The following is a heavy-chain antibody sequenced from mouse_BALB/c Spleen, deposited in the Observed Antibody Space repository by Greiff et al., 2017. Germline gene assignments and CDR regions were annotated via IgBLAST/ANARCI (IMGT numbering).Heavy chain of an antibody. Sequence: EVKLQESGGGLVKPGGSLKLSCAASGFTFSSYTMSWVRQTPEKRLEWVATISSGGGNTYYPDSVKGRFTISRDNAKNNLYLQMSSLSSEDTALYYCARLGPHYYGPFAYWAQGTRVTVSA. D-gene: IGHD1-2*01. V-gene: IGHV5-9*03. CDR1: GFTFSSYT. CDR2: ISSGGGNT. CDR3: ARLGPHYYGPFAY. J-gene: IGHJ3*01.